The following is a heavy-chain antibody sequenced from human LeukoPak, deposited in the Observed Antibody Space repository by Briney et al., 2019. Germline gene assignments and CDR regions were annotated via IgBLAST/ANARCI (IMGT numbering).Heavy chain of an antibody. CDR2: INHSGST. CDR3: ARGRRFGELSDFDY. J-gene: IGHJ4*02. CDR1: GGSFSGYY. Sequence: SETLSLTCAVYGGSFSGYYWSWIRQPPGKGLEWIGEINHSGSTNYNPSLKSRVTISVDTSKNQFSLKLSSVTAADTAVYHCARGRRFGELSDFDYWGQGTLVTVSS. V-gene: IGHV4-34*01. D-gene: IGHD3-10*01.